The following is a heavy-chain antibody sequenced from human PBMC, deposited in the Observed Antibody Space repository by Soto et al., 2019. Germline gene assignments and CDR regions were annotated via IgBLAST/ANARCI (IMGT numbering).Heavy chain of an antibody. CDR1: GGAISSYY. CDR2: MYASGST. Sequence: LETLSLTCTVSGGAISSYYWSWIRQPPGKGLEWIGEMYASGSTNYNPSLKSRVTISVDTSKNQVSRKLSSVPAADTAVYYCARSRTTVTPSGFQHWGQGTLVTVSS. CDR3: ARSRTTVTPSGFQH. J-gene: IGHJ1*01. V-gene: IGHV4-59*01. D-gene: IGHD4-17*01.